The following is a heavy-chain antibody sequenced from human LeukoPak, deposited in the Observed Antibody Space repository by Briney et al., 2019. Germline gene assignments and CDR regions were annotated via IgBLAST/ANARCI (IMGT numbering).Heavy chain of an antibody. D-gene: IGHD3-3*01. CDR2: ISSSSSYI. V-gene: IGHV3-21*01. CDR3: ARDAVLRFLEWSYNWFDP. CDR1: GFTFSSYS. J-gene: IGHJ5*02. Sequence: GGSLRLSCAASGFTFSSYSMNWVRQAPGKGLEWVPSISSSSSYIYYADSVKGRFTISRDNAKNSLYLQMNSLRAEDTAVYYCARDAVLRFLEWSYNWFDPWGQGTLVTVSS.